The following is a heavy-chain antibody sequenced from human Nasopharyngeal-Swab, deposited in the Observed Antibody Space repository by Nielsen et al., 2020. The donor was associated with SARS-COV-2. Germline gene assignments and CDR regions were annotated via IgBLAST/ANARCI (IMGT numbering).Heavy chain of an antibody. CDR2: ISYDGSNK. CDR1: GFTFSSYG. D-gene: IGHD3-9*01. V-gene: IGHV3-30*03. Sequence: GESLKISCAASGFTFSSYGMHWVRQAPGKGLEWVAVISYDGSNKFYADSVRGRFTVSRDNSRNTLFLQLRSLTTEDTAVYFCARDILKLRGFSDFWGQGTLVTVSS. CDR3: ARDILKLRGFSDF. J-gene: IGHJ4*02.